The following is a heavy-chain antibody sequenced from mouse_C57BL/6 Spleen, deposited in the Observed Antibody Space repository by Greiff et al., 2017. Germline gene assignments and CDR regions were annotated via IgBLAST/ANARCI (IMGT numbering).Heavy chain of an antibody. Sequence: QVQLQQPGAELVRPGSSVKLSCKASGYTFTSYWMDWVQQRPGQGLEWIGNIYPSDSATHYNQKFKDKATLTVDKSSSTAYMQLSSLTSEDSAVYYCARIYYDYFNWYFDVWGTGTTVTVSS. V-gene: IGHV1-61*01. J-gene: IGHJ1*03. CDR3: ARIYYDYFNWYFDV. CDR2: IYPSDSAT. CDR1: GYTFTSYW. D-gene: IGHD2-4*01.